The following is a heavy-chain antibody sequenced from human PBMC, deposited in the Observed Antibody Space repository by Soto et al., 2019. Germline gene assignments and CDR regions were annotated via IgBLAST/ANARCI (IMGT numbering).Heavy chain of an antibody. CDR2: INPNSGNT. CDR3: ARGIAAAGTSYYYYGMDV. V-gene: IGHV1-8*01. J-gene: IGHJ6*02. D-gene: IGHD6-13*01. CDR1: GYTFTSYD. Sequence: GASVKVSCKASGYTFTSYDINWVRQATGQGPEWMGWINPNSGNTVYAQKFQGRVTMTRNTSISTVYMELSSLRSEDTAVYYCARGIAAAGTSYYYYGMDVWGQGTTVTVS.